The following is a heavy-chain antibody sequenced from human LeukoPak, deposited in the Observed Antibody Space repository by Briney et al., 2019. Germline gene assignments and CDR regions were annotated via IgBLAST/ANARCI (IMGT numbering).Heavy chain of an antibody. CDR1: GFTVSSNY. CDR2: IYSGGST. Sequence: GGSLRLSCAASGFTVSSNYMSWVRQAPGKGLEWVSVIYSGGSTYYADSVKGRFTISRDNSKNTLYLQMNSLRAKDTAVYYCAREMVKAVRGVINPTIQDYWGQGILVTVSS. CDR3: AREMVKAVRGVINPTIQDY. V-gene: IGHV3-66*01. J-gene: IGHJ4*02. D-gene: IGHD3-10*01.